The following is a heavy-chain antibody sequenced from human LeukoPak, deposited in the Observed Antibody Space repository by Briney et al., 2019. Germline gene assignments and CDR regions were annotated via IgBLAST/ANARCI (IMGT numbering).Heavy chain of an antibody. V-gene: IGHV1-24*01. CDR2: IDPENDER. J-gene: IGHJ4*02. D-gene: IGHD2-21*02. CDR3: ATEVTSIVPDY. Sequence: ASGKVSCKVSAHTLSELCMYWVRQAAGEGLEWMGGIDPENDERIYSQKFRGRVTMTEDTSTDTAYMELISLRSDDTAVYYCATEVTSIVPDYWGQGTLVIVSS. CDR1: AHTLSELC.